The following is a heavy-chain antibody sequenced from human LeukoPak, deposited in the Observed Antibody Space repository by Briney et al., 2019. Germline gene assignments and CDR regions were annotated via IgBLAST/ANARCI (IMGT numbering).Heavy chain of an antibody. CDR3: AKGQGSSGWYGYYYYGMDV. D-gene: IGHD6-19*01. CDR1: GFTFSSYA. V-gene: IGHV3-48*01. CDR2: ISSSSSTI. Sequence: GGSLRLSCAASGFTFSSYAMNWVRQAPGKGLEWVSYISSSSSTIYYADSVKGRFTISRDNARNSLYLQMNSLRAEDTAVYYCAKGQGSSGWYGYYYYGMDVWGQGTTVTVSS. J-gene: IGHJ6*02.